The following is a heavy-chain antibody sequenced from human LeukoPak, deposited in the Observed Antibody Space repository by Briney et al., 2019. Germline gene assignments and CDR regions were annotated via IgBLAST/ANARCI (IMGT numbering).Heavy chain of an antibody. V-gene: IGHV3-7*01. CDR2: MKEDGSEI. CDR1: GFTISTST. D-gene: IGHD5-18*01. Sequence: PGGSLILSCAASGFTISTSTMSWVRQAPGKGLEWVAKMKEDGSEISYVDSVKGRFTISRDNAKNLMFLQMNSLRAEDTAVYYCARGGYSYFASWGQGTLVTVSS. J-gene: IGHJ5*02. CDR3: ARGGYSYFAS.